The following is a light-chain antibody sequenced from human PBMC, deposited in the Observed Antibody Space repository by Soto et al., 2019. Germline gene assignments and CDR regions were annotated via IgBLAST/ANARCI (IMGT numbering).Light chain of an antibody. CDR2: AAA. V-gene: IGKV1-9*01. CDR1: QDIDSY. CDR3: QKLNGDPPFT. J-gene: IGKJ3*01. Sequence: IQLTQSPSSLSASVGDRVTFTCRASQDIDSYLGWYQQMPGKAPKLLISAAATLQSGVPPRFSGSGSGTEFTLTSSSLQPEDFATYFCQKLNGDPPFTFGPGTTVEIK.